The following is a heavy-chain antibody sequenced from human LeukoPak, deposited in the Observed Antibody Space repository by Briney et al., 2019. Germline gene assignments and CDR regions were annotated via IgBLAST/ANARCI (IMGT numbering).Heavy chain of an antibody. J-gene: IGHJ4*02. CDR3: AKDRGVYYGDYPLDY. D-gene: IGHD4-17*01. CDR2: ISGSGGST. V-gene: IGHV3-23*01. Sequence: GGSLRLSCAASGFSFSSYGMSWVRQAPGKGLEWVSGISGSGGSTYYADSVKGRFTISRDNSKNTLYLQMNSLRAEDTAVYYCAKDRGVYYGDYPLDYWGQGTLVTVSS. CDR1: GFSFSSYG.